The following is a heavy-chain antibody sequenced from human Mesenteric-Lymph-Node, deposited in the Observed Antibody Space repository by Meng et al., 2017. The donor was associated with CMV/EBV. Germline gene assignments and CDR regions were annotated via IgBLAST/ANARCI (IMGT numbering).Heavy chain of an antibody. CDR2: ISSSSSYR. CDR1: GFTFSSYS. J-gene: IGHJ3*02. D-gene: IGHD2-2*01. CDR3: ARTLGYCSSTGCPDAFDI. Sequence: GESLKISCAASGFTFSSYSMNWVRQAPGKGLEWVSTISSSSSYRYYADSVKGRFTISRDNAKNSLYLQMNSLRAEDTAVYYCARTLGYCSSTGCPDAFDIWGQGTMVTVSS. V-gene: IGHV3-21*01.